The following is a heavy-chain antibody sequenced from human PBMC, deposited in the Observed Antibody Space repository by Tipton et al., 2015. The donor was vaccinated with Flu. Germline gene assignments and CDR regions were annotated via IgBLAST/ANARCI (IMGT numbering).Heavy chain of an antibody. CDR3: ARRTFSNYVSEPKNWFDS. D-gene: IGHD4-11*01. V-gene: IGHV4-4*09. CDR1: GGSIGSFY. J-gene: IGHJ5*01. CDR2: IYNSEYT. Sequence: TLSLTCTVSGGSIGSFYWNWIRQPPGKGLEWIGYIYNSEYTKYNPSLRSRVTISVDTSKKQFSLQLRSVTAADTAVYFCARRTFSNYVSEPKNWFDSWGQGTLVTVSS.